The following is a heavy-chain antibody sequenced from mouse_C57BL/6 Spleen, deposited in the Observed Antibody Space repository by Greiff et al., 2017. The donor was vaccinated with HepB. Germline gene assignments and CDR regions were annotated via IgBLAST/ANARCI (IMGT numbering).Heavy chain of an antibody. Sequence: QVQLQQPGAELVKPGASVKMSCKASGYTFTSYWITWVKQRPGQGLEWIGDIYPGSGSTNYNEKFKSKATLTVDTSYSTAYRQLSSLTSEDSAVSYCAGTVVEDAMDYWGQGTSVTVSS. D-gene: IGHD1-1*01. V-gene: IGHV1-55*01. CDR1: GYTFTSYW. CDR2: IYPGSGST. CDR3: AGTVVEDAMDY. J-gene: IGHJ4*01.